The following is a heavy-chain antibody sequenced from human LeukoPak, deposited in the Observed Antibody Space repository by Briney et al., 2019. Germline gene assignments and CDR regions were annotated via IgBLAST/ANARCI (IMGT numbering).Heavy chain of an antibody. CDR3: ARASWVSSTDAVR. V-gene: IGHV3-23*01. Sequence: PGGSLRLSCAASGFTFSNYAMTWVRQAPGKGLEWVSTITIGGTTYHADSVKGRFTISRDNSKNTVYFQLNNLRVEDTAIYYCARASWVSSTDAVRWGQGTLVTVSS. CDR2: ITIGGTT. D-gene: IGHD3-16*01. J-gene: IGHJ4*02. CDR1: GFTFSNYA.